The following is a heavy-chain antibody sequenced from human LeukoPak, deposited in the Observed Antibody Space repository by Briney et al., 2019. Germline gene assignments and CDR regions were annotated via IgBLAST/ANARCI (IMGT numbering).Heavy chain of an antibody. J-gene: IGHJ3*02. V-gene: IGHV3-11*04. CDR1: GFIFSDYY. D-gene: IGHD3-22*01. Sequence: GGSLRLSCAASGFIFSDYYMSWIRQAPGKGLEWVSYISSTGTTIYYADSVKGRFTISRDNLKNSMFLQMNSLRAEDTAVYYCARGAWYDSSGPLGIWGQGTIVTVSS. CDR2: ISSTGTTI. CDR3: ARGAWYDSSGPLGI.